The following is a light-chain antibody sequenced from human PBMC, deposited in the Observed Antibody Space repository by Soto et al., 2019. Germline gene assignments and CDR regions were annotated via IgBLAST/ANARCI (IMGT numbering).Light chain of an antibody. CDR1: QPVASN. CDR3: QQYHNWPPQYT. V-gene: IGKV3-15*01. J-gene: IGKJ2*01. Sequence: EMTQSPATLSVSPGERATLSCRASQPVASNIAWYQQKPGQAPRLLIRGASTRATGVSARFSGAGSGTEFTLTISSRQSEDFAVYYCQQYHNWPPQYTFGQGTRLQIK. CDR2: GAS.